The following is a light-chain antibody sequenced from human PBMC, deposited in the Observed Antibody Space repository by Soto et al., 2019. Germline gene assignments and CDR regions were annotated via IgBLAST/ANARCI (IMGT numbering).Light chain of an antibody. V-gene: IGKV3-20*01. CDR3: QQYDKSPRT. CDR1: QSVNSNY. CDR2: GAS. Sequence: EIVLTQSPGTLSLSPGERATLSCRASQSVNSNYLAWYQQKPGQGPRLLMYGASSRATGIPDRFSGSGSGTDFTLTISRVEPEDFAVYYCQQYDKSPRTFGQGTKVEIK. J-gene: IGKJ1*01.